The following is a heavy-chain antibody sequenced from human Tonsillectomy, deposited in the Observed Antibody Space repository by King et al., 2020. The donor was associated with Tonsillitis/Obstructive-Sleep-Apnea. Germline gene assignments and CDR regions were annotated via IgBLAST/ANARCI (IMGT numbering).Heavy chain of an antibody. D-gene: IGHD3-22*01. CDR3: ARHRYYYDCSGYSFDY. CDR2: IYYSGST. CDR1: GGSISSSSYY. V-gene: IGHV4-39*01. Sequence: QLQESGPGLVKPSETLSLTCTVSGGSISSSSYYWGWIRQPPGKGLEWIGSIYYSGSTYYNPSLKSRVTISVDTSTNQFSLKLSSVTAADTAVYYCARHRYYYDCSGYSFDYWGQGTLVTVSS. J-gene: IGHJ4*02.